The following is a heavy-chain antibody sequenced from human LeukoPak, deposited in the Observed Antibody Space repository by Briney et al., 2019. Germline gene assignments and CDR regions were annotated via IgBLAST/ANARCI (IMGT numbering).Heavy chain of an antibody. Sequence: SGRSLRLSCAASGFTFSNNAMHWVRQAPGKGLEWVAIVSHDGRNQYYAESVKGRFTISRDSSKNTVSLQMNSLRAGDSALYYCGRDPSARVTIDFWGQGTLVTVSS. D-gene: IGHD5-24*01. CDR1: GFTFSNNA. CDR3: GRDPSARVTIDF. CDR2: VSHDGRNQ. V-gene: IGHV3-30*04. J-gene: IGHJ4*02.